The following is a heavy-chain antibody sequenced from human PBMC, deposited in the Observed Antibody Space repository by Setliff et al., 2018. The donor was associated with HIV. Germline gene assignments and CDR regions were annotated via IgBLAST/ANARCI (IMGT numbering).Heavy chain of an antibody. Sequence: ASVKVSCKTSGYTFSRYGFRWVRQAPGQGLEWMGWISAYNLNTNYAQKFQGRVTMTTDTSASTGYMELRSLRSDDTAVYYCARAYYHDSSGYQGFDYWGQGTLVTVSS. V-gene: IGHV1-18*01. CDR2: ISAYNLNT. CDR3: ARAYYHDSSGYQGFDY. D-gene: IGHD3-22*01. J-gene: IGHJ4*02. CDR1: GYTFSRYG.